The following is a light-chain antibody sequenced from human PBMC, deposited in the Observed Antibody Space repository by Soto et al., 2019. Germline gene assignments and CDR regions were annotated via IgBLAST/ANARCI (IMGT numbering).Light chain of an antibody. CDR3: QQRGNRYPWT. CDR1: QSISSK. Sequence: IVMTQSPATLSVSPGEGATISCRASQSISSKLAWYQQKPGQAPRLLIYDASNRATGIPARFSGSGSGTDFSLIISSLEHEDFVVYYCQQRGNRYPWTFGQGTKVDIK. V-gene: IGKV3D-11*02. J-gene: IGKJ1*01. CDR2: DAS.